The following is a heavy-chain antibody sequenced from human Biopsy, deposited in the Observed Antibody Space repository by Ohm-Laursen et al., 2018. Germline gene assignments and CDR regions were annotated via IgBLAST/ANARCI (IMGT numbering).Heavy chain of an antibody. D-gene: IGHD3-3*01. J-gene: IGHJ5*02. CDR3: ARLRGGVVINYSWFDP. CDR2: ISYRGTT. CDR1: GGSIRSNGFY. V-gene: IGHV4-39*01. Sequence: SDTLSLTCTVSGGSIRSNGFYWGWIRQPPGKGLEWIGSISYRGTTSYNPSLKSRVAISVDTSKNQLSLSLNSVTAADTAVFYCARLRGGVVINYSWFDPWDQGILVTVSS.